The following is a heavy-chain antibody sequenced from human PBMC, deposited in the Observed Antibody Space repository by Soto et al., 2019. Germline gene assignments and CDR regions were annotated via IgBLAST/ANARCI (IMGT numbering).Heavy chain of an antibody. D-gene: IGHD2-15*01. Sequence: ETLSLTCTVSGGSISSYYWSWIRQPPGKGLEWIGYIYYSGSTNYNPSLKSRVTISVDTSKNQFSLKLSSVTAADTAVYYCARFGYCSGGSCYPGLYYYYYYMDVWGKGTTVTVSS. CDR2: IYYSGST. V-gene: IGHV4-59*01. J-gene: IGHJ6*03. CDR3: ARFGYCSGGSCYPGLYYYYYYMDV. CDR1: GGSISSYY.